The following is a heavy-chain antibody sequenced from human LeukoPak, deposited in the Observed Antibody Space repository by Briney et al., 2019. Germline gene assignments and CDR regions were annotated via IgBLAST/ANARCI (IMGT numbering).Heavy chain of an antibody. V-gene: IGHV1-2*02. CDR1: GYTFTGYY. Sequence: ASVKVSCKASGYTFTGYYMHWVRQAPGQGLGWMGWINPNSGGTNYAQKFQGRVTMTRDTSISTAYMELSRLRSDDTAVYYCARDRDFWSGYFPSDYWGQGTLVTVSS. CDR3: ARDRDFWSGYFPSDY. D-gene: IGHD3-3*01. J-gene: IGHJ4*02. CDR2: INPNSGGT.